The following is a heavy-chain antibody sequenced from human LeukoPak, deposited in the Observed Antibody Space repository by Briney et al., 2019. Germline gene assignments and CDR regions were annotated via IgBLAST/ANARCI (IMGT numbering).Heavy chain of an antibody. CDR3: ARAATDYGDTRKYFQH. J-gene: IGHJ1*01. CDR1: GYTFTSYY. Sequence: ASVKVSCKASGYTFTSYYMHWVRQAPGQGLEWMGIINPSGGSTSYAQKFQGRVTMTRDTSTSTVYMELSSLRSEDTAVYYCARAATDYGDTRKYFQHWGPGALVTVSS. D-gene: IGHD4-17*01. V-gene: IGHV1-46*01. CDR2: INPSGGST.